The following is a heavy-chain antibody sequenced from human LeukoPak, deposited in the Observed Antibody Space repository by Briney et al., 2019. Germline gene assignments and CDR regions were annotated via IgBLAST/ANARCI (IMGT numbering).Heavy chain of an antibody. CDR3: TRYNNDHFDY. CDR1: GFTFGGYG. CDR2: IAYGGSRA. J-gene: IGHJ4*02. V-gene: IGHV3-33*01. Sequence: GGSLRLSCAGSGFTFGGYGMHWFRQTPGKGLEWVAVIAYGGSRAFYADSVKGRFTISRDNSKKTMSVQMDDLRAEDTAVYYCTRYNNDHFDYWGQGTLVTVSS. D-gene: IGHD1-14*01.